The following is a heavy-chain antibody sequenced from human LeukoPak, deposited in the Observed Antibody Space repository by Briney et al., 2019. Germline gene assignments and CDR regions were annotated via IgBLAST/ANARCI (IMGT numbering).Heavy chain of an antibody. J-gene: IGHJ4*02. CDR1: GFTFSTYS. CDR3: AKDLEYSGYEPFDS. V-gene: IGHV3-21*06. CDR2: ISGDTSYI. D-gene: IGHD5-12*01. Sequence: GGSLRLSCAASGFTFSTYSMSWVRQTPEKGLEWVSSISGDTSYIFYAASVKGRFTISRDNAKNSLSLQMNNLRDDDTAVYYCAKDLEYSGYEPFDSWGQGTLVTVSS.